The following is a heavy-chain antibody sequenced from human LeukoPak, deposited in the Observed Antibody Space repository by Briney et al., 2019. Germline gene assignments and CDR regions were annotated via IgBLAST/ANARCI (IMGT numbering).Heavy chain of an antibody. D-gene: IGHD2-21*02. Sequence: PGGSLRLSCAASGFTFSSYSMNWVRQAPGKGLEWVSSISSSSYIYYADSVKGRFTISRDNAKNSLYLQMNSLRAEDTAVYYCARGSRIVVVTPLAFDIWGQGTMVTVSS. CDR1: GFTFSSYS. V-gene: IGHV3-21*01. CDR3: ARGSRIVVVTPLAFDI. J-gene: IGHJ3*02. CDR2: ISSSSYI.